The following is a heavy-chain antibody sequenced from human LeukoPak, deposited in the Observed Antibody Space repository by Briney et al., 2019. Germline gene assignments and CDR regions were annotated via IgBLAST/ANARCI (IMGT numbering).Heavy chain of an antibody. CDR3: ARDDYGGNSGDFDY. CDR2: ISGSASST. CDR1: GFTFSSYA. J-gene: IGHJ4*02. D-gene: IGHD4-23*01. V-gene: IGHV3-23*01. Sequence: PGGSLRLSCAASGFTFSSYAMSWVRQAPGKGLEWVSAISGSASSTYYADSVKGRFTISRDNSKNTLYLQMNSLRAEDTAVYYCARDDYGGNSGDFDYWGQGTLVTVSS.